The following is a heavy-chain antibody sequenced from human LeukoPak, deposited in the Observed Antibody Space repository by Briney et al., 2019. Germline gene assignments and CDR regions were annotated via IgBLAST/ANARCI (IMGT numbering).Heavy chain of an antibody. CDR1: GFTVSSNY. CDR3: ARLLYYYDASIYQRYFDY. V-gene: IGHV3-53*01. J-gene: IGHJ4*02. CDR2: IYSGGNT. D-gene: IGHD3-22*01. Sequence: GGSLRLSCAASGFTVSSNYMSWVRQAPGKGLEWVSIIYSGGNTYYADSVKGRFTISRDNSQNTLYLQMHSLRPEDTAVYYCARLLYYYDASIYQRYFDYWGQGTLVTVSS.